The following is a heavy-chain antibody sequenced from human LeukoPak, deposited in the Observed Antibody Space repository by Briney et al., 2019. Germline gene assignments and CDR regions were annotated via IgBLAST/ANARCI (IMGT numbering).Heavy chain of an antibody. CDR3: AREAMYSYGNNFDY. D-gene: IGHD5-18*01. CDR2: IYYSGGT. Sequence: SETLSLTCTVSGGSISSYYWSWIRQPPGKGLEWIGYIYYSGGTNYNPSLKSRVTISVDTSKNQFSLKLSSVTAADTAVYHCAREAMYSYGNNFDYWGQGTLVTVSS. CDR1: GGSISSYY. V-gene: IGHV4-59*01. J-gene: IGHJ4*02.